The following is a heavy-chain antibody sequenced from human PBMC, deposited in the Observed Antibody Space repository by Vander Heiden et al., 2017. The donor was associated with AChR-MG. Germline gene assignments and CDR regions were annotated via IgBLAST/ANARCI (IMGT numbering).Heavy chain of an antibody. CDR3: ASELRLGLGTHLEGDY. J-gene: IGHJ4*02. V-gene: IGHV3-21*01. CDR2: ISSSSSYI. Sequence: EVQLVESGGGLVKPGGSLRLSCAASGFTFSSYSMNWVRQAPGKGLEWVSSISSSSSYIYYADSVKGRFTISRDNAKNSLYLQMNSLRAEDTAVYYCASELRLGLGTHLEGDYWGQGTLVTVSS. D-gene: IGHD5-12*01. CDR1: GFTFSSYS.